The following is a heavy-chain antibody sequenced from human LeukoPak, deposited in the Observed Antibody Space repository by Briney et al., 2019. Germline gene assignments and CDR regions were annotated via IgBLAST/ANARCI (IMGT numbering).Heavy chain of an antibody. Sequence: GGSLRLSCASSGFTFSSYAMSWVRQAPGKGLEWVSTIGGTGVRTYYADSVKGRFTISRDNSKNTLYLQINSLRAEDTAVYFCAKENWYLYNNNWYKTWFDPWGQGTLVTVSS. CDR2: IGGTGVRT. D-gene: IGHD6-13*01. CDR3: AKENWYLYNNNWYKTWFDP. V-gene: IGHV3-23*01. CDR1: GFTFSSYA. J-gene: IGHJ5*02.